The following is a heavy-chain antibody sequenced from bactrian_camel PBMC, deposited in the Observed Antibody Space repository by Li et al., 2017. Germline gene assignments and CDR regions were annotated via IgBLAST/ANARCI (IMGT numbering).Heavy chain of an antibody. D-gene: IGHD1*01. J-gene: IGHJ4*01. Sequence: HVQLVESGGGSVQAGGSLRLSCAASGFTLANYYMYWFRQPPGKERVFVASIRKDGTTSYRDSVKGRFTISQDKDKNTMDLEMNSLKPEDTAMYYCAARSACLDLLTAIPHSTLVGQGTQVTVS. CDR1: GFTLANYY. CDR2: IRKDGTT. V-gene: IGHV3S60*01.